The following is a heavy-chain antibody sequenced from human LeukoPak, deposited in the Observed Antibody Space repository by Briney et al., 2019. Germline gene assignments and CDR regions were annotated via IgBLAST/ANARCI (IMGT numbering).Heavy chain of an antibody. D-gene: IGHD6-19*01. V-gene: IGHV4-59*01. Sequence: PSETLSLTCTVSGGSISSYYWSWIRQPPGKGLEWIGYIYYSGSTNYNPSLKSRVTISVDTSKNQFSLKLSSVTAADTAVYYCAKSSGWYGVDAFDIWGQGTMVTVSS. CDR3: AKSSGWYGVDAFDI. CDR1: GGSISSYY. CDR2: IYYSGST. J-gene: IGHJ3*02.